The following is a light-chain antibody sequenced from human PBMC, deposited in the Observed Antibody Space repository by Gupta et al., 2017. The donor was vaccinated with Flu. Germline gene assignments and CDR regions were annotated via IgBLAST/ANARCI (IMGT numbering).Light chain of an antibody. J-gene: IGKJ2*01. V-gene: IGKV1-9*01. CDR3: QQFNSYSHT. CDR1: PGISSY. Sequence: IQLTQSPSFLSASVGDRVTVTCRASPGISSYLAWYQQKPGKAPKLLIYAASTLQTGVPSRFSGSGSGTEFTLTISSLQPEDFATYYCQQFNSYSHTFGQGTKLEIK. CDR2: AAS.